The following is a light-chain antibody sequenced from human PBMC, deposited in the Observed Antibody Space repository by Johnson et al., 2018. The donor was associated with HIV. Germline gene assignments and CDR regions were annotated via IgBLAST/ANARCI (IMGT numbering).Light chain of an antibody. CDR2: DNN. CDR3: GRWDSSLSAYF. Sequence: HSVLTQPPSVSAAPGQKVTISCSGSSSNIGNNYVSWYQQFPGTAPKLLLYDNNKRPSGIPDRFSGSKSGTSATLGITGLQTGDEADYYCGRWDSSLSAYFFGTGTKVTVL. CDR1: SSNIGNNY. J-gene: IGLJ1*01. V-gene: IGLV1-51*01.